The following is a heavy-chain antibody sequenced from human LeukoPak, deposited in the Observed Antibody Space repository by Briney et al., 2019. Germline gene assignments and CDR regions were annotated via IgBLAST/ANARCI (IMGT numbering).Heavy chain of an antibody. J-gene: IGHJ2*01. V-gene: IGHV3-64*04. Sequence: GGSLRLSCSASGFTFSSYGMHWVRQAPGKGLEYVSAISSNGGSTYYADSVKGRFTISRDNSKNTLYLQMNSLRAEDTAVYYCAREVETYYYDSSGYYYVIRINLQHWYFDLWGRGTLVTVSS. CDR2: ISSNGGST. D-gene: IGHD3-22*01. CDR1: GFTFSSYG. CDR3: AREVETYYYDSSGYYYVIRINLQHWYFDL.